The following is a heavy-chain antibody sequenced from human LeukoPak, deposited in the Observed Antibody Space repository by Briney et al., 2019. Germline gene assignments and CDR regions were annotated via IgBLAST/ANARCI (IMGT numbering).Heavy chain of an antibody. Sequence: PGGSLRLSCAASGFTFSSYAMSWVRQAPGKGLEWVSAISGSGGSTYYADSVKGRFTISRDNSKNTLYLQMNSLRAEDTAVYYCAKADYDFWSGYYPYYYYGMDVWGQGTTVTVSS. J-gene: IGHJ6*02. CDR3: AKADYDFWSGYYPYYYYGMDV. D-gene: IGHD3-3*01. V-gene: IGHV3-23*01. CDR1: GFTFSSYA. CDR2: ISGSGGST.